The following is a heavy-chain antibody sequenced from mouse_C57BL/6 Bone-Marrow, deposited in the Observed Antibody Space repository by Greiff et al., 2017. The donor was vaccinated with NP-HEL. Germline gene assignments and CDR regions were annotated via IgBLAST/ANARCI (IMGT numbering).Heavy chain of an antibody. J-gene: IGHJ2*01. CDR1: GYTFTDYN. CDR2: INPNNGGT. CDR3: ARLRYYGSSYAYFDY. Sequence: EVQLQQSGPELVKPGASVKMSCKASGYTFTDYNMHWVKQSHGKSLEWIGYINPNNGGTSYNQKFKGKATLTVNKSSSTAYRELRSLTSEDSAVYYCARLRYYGSSYAYFDYWGQGTTLTVSS. D-gene: IGHD1-1*01. V-gene: IGHV1-22*01.